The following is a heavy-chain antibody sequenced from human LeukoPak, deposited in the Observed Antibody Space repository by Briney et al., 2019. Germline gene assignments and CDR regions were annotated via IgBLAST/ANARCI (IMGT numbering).Heavy chain of an antibody. V-gene: IGHV3-48*02. CDR2: ISSSSSTI. CDR1: GFTFSSYS. D-gene: IGHD1/OR15-1a*01. J-gene: IGHJ4*02. Sequence: PGRSLRLSCAASGFTFSSYSMTWVRQAPGKGLEWGSYISSSSSTIYYADSVKGRFTISRDNAKNSLYLQMNSLRDEDTAVYYCARGLNKAKRGSDYWGQGTLVTVSS. CDR3: ARGLNKAKRGSDY.